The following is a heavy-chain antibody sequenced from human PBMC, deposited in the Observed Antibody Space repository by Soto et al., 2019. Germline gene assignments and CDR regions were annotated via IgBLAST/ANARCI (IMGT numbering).Heavy chain of an antibody. CDR3: ARVSYPNWFDP. D-gene: IGHD5-18*01. J-gene: IGHJ5*02. Sequence: PGGSLRLSCAASGFTFSSYSMNWVRQAPGKGLEWVSYISSSSSTIYYADSVKGRFTISRDNAKNSLYLQMNSLRAEDTAVYYCARVSYPNWFDPWGQGTLVTVSS. V-gene: IGHV3-48*01. CDR1: GFTFSSYS. CDR2: ISSSSSTI.